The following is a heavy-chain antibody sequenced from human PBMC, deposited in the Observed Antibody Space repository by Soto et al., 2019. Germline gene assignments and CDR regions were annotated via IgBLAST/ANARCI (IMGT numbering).Heavy chain of an antibody. CDR3: ARSGVVVNAFDI. CDR2: IVPISGTT. V-gene: IGHV1-69*05. CDR1: GGTFNYYA. J-gene: IGHJ3*02. D-gene: IGHD2-21*01. Sequence: QVQLVQSGAEVKKPGSSVKVSCKVSGGTFNYYAINWVRQAPGQGLEWMGGIVPISGTTNYAQKFQGTVTITTDESTSTAYMELGSLRSEDTAVYYCARSGVVVNAFDIWGQGTLVTVSS.